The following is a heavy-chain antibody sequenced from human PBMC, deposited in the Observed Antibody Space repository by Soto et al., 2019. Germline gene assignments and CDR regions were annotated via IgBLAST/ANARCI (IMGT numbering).Heavy chain of an antibody. D-gene: IGHD2-2*01. Sequence: SETLSLTCTVSGGSISSYYWSWIRQPPGKGLEWIGYIYYSGSTNYNPSLKSRVTISVDTSKNQFSLKLSSVTAADTAVYYCARARLGYCSSNSCYPSGYYYYYMDVWGKGTTVTVSS. CDR1: GGSISSYY. CDR2: IYYSGST. CDR3: ARARLGYCSSNSCYPSGYYYYYMDV. V-gene: IGHV4-59*01. J-gene: IGHJ6*03.